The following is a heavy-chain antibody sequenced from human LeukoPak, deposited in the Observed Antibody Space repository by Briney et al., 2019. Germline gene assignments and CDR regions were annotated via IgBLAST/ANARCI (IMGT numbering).Heavy chain of an antibody. D-gene: IGHD3-3*01. J-gene: IGHJ4*02. CDR1: GFTFSSYG. CDR2: IRYDGSNK. Sequence: GGSLRLSCAASGFTFSSYGMHWVRQAPGKGLEWVAFIRYDGSNKYYADSVKGRFTISRDNSKNTLYLQMNSLRAEDTAVYYCAKVEEYYDFWSGYDPYFDYWGQGTLVTVSS. CDR3: AKVEEYYDFWSGYDPYFDY. V-gene: IGHV3-30*02.